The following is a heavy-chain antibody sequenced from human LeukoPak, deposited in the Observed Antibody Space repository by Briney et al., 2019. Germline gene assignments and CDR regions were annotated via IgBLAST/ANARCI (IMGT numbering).Heavy chain of an antibody. CDR3: ARHPANWNPGWFDP. CDR1: GFTLSTHS. V-gene: IGHV3-21*01. Sequence: TGESLRLSCGASGFTLSTHSVNWVRQAPGKGLGWAASIRKTTNYIYYADSIKGRFTISRDDAKNSLYLQMNRLRADDTAVYYCARHPANWNPGWFDPWGQGTLVVVSS. CDR2: IRKTTNYI. J-gene: IGHJ5*02. D-gene: IGHD1-1*01.